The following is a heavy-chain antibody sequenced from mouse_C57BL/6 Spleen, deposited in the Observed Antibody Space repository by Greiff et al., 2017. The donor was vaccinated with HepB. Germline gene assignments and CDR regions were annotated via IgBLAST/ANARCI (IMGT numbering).Heavy chain of an antibody. CDR1: GFTFSDYG. D-gene: IGHD2-5*01. Sequence: EVQLVESGGGLVKPGGSLKLSCAASGFTFSDYGMHWVRQAPEKGLEWVAYISSGSSTIYYADTVKGRFTISRDNAKNTLFLQMTSLRSEDTAMYYCARETYSNYGYAMDYWGQGTSVTVSS. V-gene: IGHV5-17*01. CDR3: ARETYSNYGYAMDY. CDR2: ISSGSSTI. J-gene: IGHJ4*01.